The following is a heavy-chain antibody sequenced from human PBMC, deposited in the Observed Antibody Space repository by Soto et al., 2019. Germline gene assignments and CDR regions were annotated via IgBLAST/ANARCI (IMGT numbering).Heavy chain of an antibody. J-gene: IGHJ4*02. CDR1: GFTFSSYS. Sequence: PGGSLRLSCAASGFTFSSYSMNLVRQAPGKGLEWVSYISSSSSTIYYADSVKGRLTISRDNAKNSLYLQMNSLRAEDTAVYYCARDPLVGATNWGQGTLVTVSS. D-gene: IGHD1-26*01. V-gene: IGHV3-48*01. CDR2: ISSSSSTI. CDR3: ARDPLVGATN.